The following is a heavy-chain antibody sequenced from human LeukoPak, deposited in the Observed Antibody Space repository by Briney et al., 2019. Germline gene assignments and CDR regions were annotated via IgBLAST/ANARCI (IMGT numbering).Heavy chain of an antibody. V-gene: IGHV3-23*01. J-gene: IGHJ4*02. CDR3: AKDGRLAGRRSDY. Sequence: GGTLRLSCAASGFTFNKYAMSWVRQAPGKGLEWVSAISGSDAGTYYADSVKGRFTISRDNSKNTLYLQMNSLRAEDTAVYYCAKDGRLAGRRSDYWGQGTLVTVSS. CDR1: GFTFNKYA. D-gene: IGHD1-26*01. CDR2: ISGSDAGT.